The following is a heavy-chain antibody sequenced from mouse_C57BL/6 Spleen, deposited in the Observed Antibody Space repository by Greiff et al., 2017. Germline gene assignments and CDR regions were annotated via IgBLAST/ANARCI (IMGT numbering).Heavy chain of an antibody. Sequence: EVHLVESGGGLVQPGGSLSLSCAASGFTFTDYYMSWVRQPPGKALEWLGFIRNKANGYTTEYSASVKGRFTISRDNSQSILYLQMNALRAEDSATDYCARYCCGSSHFDYWGQGTTLTVSS. V-gene: IGHV7-3*01. CDR1: GFTFTDYY. J-gene: IGHJ2*01. CDR2: IRNKANGYTT. D-gene: IGHD1-1*01. CDR3: ARYCCGSSHFDY.